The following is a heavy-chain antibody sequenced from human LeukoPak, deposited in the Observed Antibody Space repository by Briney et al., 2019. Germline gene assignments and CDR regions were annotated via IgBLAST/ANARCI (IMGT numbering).Heavy chain of an antibody. J-gene: IGHJ6*02. CDR3: ARDADRIYYYYGMDV. CDR2: IYSGGST. CDR1: GFTVSSNY. Sequence: GGSLRLSCAASGFTVSSNYMSWVRQAPGKGLEWVSVIYSGGSTYYADSVKGTFTFSRDNSKNTLYLQMNSLRAEDTAVYYCARDADRIYYYYGMDVWGQGTTVTVSS. V-gene: IGHV3-66*01.